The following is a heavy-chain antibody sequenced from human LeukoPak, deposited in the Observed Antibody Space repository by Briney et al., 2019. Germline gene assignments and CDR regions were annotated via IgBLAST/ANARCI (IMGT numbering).Heavy chain of an antibody. J-gene: IGHJ4*02. CDR1: GGSFSGYY. CDR3: ASEDYDILTGYRSY. D-gene: IGHD3-9*01. V-gene: IGHV4-34*01. Sequence: PSETLSLTCAVYGGSFSGYYWSWIRQPPGKGLEWIGEINYSGSTNYNPSLKSRVTISVDTSKNQFSLKLSSVTAADTAVYYCASEDYDILTGYRSYWGQGTLVTVSS. CDR2: INYSGST.